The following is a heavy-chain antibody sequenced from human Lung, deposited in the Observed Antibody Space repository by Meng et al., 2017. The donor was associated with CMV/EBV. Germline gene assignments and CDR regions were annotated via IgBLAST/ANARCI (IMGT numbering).Heavy chain of an antibody. J-gene: IGHJ4*01. CDR2: VNPISDDT. Sequence: VQLGQSGAEVKRPRASVQISCLASGYSFSGFYLNWARQAPGHGLEWLGRVNPISDDTHLAQKFEGRITVTRGATINTAFMELTRLRPDDTAVYYCAKSSDNGWSSWGPGTLVTVSS. CDR3: AKSSDNGWSS. V-gene: IGHV1-2*06. D-gene: IGHD6-19*01. CDR1: GYSFSGFY.